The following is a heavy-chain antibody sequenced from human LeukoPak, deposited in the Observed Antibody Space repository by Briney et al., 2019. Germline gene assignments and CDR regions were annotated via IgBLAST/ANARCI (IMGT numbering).Heavy chain of an antibody. V-gene: IGHV4-59*01. CDR3: ARGGYYGLGNDFRFDP. CDR2: NSGST. CDR1: GGSISNYY. D-gene: IGHD3-10*01. Sequence: SETLSLTCTVSGGSISNYYWGWIRQPPGKGLEWIGYNSGSTNYNPSLKSRVTISVDTSKNQFSLKLRSVTAADTAVYYCARGGYYGLGNDFRFDPWGQGTLVTVSS. J-gene: IGHJ5*02.